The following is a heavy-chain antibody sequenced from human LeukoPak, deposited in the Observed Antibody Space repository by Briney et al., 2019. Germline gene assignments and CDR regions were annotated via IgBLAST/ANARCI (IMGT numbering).Heavy chain of an antibody. CDR1: GGSISSSSYY. Sequence: SETLSLTCTVSGGSISSSSYYWGWIRQPPGKGLEWIGSIYYSGSTYYNPSLKSRVTISVDTSKNQFSLKLSSVTAADTAVYYCARHCRTQAHFDYWGQGTLVTVSS. J-gene: IGHJ4*02. D-gene: IGHD1-7*01. V-gene: IGHV4-39*01. CDR3: ARHCRTQAHFDY. CDR2: IYYSGST.